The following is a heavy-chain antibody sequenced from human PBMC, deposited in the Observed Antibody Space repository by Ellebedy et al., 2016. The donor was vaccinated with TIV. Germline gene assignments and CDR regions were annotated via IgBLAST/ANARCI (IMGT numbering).Heavy chain of an antibody. CDR3: ARERVDKVATTTVRYYYYGMDV. CDR2: IYSVCCT. D-gene: IGHD5-12*01. Sequence: GESLKISCAASGFSFSRYAMNWVRQAPGKGLEGVSVIYSVCCTYYADSVKGRFTISRDNSKNTLYLQMNSLRAEDTAVYYCARERVDKVATTTVRYYYYGMDVWGQGTTVTVSS. CDR1: GFSFSRYA. V-gene: IGHV3-53*01. J-gene: IGHJ6*02.